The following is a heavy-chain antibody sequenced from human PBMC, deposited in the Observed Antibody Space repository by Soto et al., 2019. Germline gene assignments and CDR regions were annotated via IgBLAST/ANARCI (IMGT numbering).Heavy chain of an antibody. J-gene: IGHJ4*02. V-gene: IGHV3-30*18. D-gene: IGHD5-12*01. Sequence: GGSLRLSCAASGFTFSSYGMHWVRQAPGKGLEWVAVISYDGSNKYYADSVKGRFTISRDNSKNTLYLQMNSLRAEDTAVYYCAKDQKGLPAFYFDYWGQGTLVTVSS. CDR1: GFTFSSYG. CDR3: AKDQKGLPAFYFDY. CDR2: ISYDGSNK.